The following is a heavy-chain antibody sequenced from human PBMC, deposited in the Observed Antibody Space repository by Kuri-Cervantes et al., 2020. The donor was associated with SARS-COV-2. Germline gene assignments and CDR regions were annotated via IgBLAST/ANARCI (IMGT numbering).Heavy chain of an antibody. CDR3: AREGGLAAVGKFDY. D-gene: IGHD6-13*01. V-gene: IGHV3-23*01. Sequence: GESLKISCAASGFTFSSYAMSWVRQAPGKGLEWVSAISGSGGSTYYADSVKGRFAISRDNSKNTLYLQMNSLRAEDTAVYYCAREGGLAAVGKFDYWGQGTLVTVSS. CDR1: GFTFSSYA. CDR2: ISGSGGST. J-gene: IGHJ4*02.